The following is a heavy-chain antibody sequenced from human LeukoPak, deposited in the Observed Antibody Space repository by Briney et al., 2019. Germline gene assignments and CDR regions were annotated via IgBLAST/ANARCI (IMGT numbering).Heavy chain of an antibody. Sequence: GGSLRLSCAASGFSFHNFAMNWVRQAPGKGREWVATVGSSGGMTNYADSVKGRFTISRDNSNYTLYLQMSSLRVEDTAVYFCAKDLQSVYSSGWLHHYFDSWGPGTLVIVSS. V-gene: IGHV3-23*01. CDR3: AKDLQSVYSSGWLHHYFDS. D-gene: IGHD6-19*01. CDR1: GFSFHNFA. J-gene: IGHJ4*02. CDR2: VGSSGGMT.